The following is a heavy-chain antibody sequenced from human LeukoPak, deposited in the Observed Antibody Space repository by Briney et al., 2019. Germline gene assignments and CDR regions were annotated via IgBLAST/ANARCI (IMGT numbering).Heavy chain of an antibody. J-gene: IGHJ3*02. CDR3: ARDSSVTTWGRAFDI. Sequence: ASVKVSCKASGYTFSSYGISWVRQAPGQGLEWMGWISAYNGNTNYAQMFRGRVTMTTDTSTSTAYMELRSLRSDDTAVYYCARDSSVTTWGRAFDIWGQGTMVTVSS. CDR2: ISAYNGNT. CDR1: GYTFSSYG. V-gene: IGHV1-18*01. D-gene: IGHD4-17*01.